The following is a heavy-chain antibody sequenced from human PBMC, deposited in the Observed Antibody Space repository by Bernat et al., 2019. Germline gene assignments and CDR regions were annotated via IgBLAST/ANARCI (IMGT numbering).Heavy chain of an antibody. J-gene: IGHJ6*02. V-gene: IGHV3-66*01. Sequence: EVQLVESGGGLVQPGGSLRLSCAASGFTVSRNYMSWVRQAPEKGLEWVSVIYSGGSTYYADSVKGRFTISRDNSKNTLYLQMNSLRAEDTAVYYCARDTVTNYGMDVWGQGTTVTVSS. CDR1: GFTVSRNY. D-gene: IGHD4-17*01. CDR3: ARDTVTNYGMDV. CDR2: IYSGGST.